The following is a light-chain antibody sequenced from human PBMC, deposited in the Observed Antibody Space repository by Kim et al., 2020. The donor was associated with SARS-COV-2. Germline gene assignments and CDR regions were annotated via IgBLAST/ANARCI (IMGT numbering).Light chain of an antibody. Sequence: VSPGQTASITCPGHKLGDKHAYWYQQKPGQSPVLVIYQDIKRPSGIPERFSGSNSGNTVTLTISGTQSMDEADYYCQAWDSSTAVFGGGTQLTVL. J-gene: IGLJ3*02. CDR3: QAWDSSTAV. CDR1: KLGDKH. CDR2: QDI. V-gene: IGLV3-1*01.